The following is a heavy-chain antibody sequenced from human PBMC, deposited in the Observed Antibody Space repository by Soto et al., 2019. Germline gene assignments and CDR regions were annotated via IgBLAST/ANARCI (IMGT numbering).Heavy chain of an antibody. V-gene: IGHV3-74*03. CDR3: ARRWEYFYMDV. CDR1: GFTFSSYW. D-gene: IGHD1-26*01. CDR2: INTDGTSP. Sequence: PGGSLRLSCAASGFTFSSYWMHWVRQAPGKGLVWVSRINTDGTSPKYADSVKGRFTISRDNAKNTLYLQMNSLRDEDTAVYYCARRWEYFYMDVWGKGTTVTV. J-gene: IGHJ6*03.